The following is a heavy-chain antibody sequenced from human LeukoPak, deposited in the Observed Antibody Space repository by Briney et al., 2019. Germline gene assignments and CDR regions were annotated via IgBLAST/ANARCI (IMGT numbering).Heavy chain of an antibody. Sequence: SETLSLTCTVSGDSIRSYYWSWIRQPPGKGLEWIGNIHYSGSTKYSSSLKSRVTISVHTSNNQFSLRVTSLTAADTAVYYCARLGALHDAFDVWGQGTLVTVSS. CDR3: ARLGALHDAFDV. V-gene: IGHV4-59*12. J-gene: IGHJ3*01. CDR1: GDSIRSYY. D-gene: IGHD3-16*01. CDR2: IHYSGST.